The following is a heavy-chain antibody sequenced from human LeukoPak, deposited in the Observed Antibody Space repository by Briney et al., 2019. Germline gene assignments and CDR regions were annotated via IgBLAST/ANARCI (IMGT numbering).Heavy chain of an antibody. D-gene: IGHD6-19*01. CDR1: GFTFSNAW. V-gene: IGHV3-15*01. J-gene: IGHJ4*02. CDR2: VKSRTDGGTT. Sequence: GGSLRLSCGASGFTFSNAWMSCARQAPGNGLESVGRVKSRTDGGTTDYAAPVKGRFTILREDSKNTLYLQMNSLKTEDTAVYYCTTDKLPNTAVAGIEDYWGQGTLVTVSS. CDR3: TTDKLPNTAVAGIEDY.